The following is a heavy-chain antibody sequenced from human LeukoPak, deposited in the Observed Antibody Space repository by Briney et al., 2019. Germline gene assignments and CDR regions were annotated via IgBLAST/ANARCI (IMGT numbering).Heavy chain of an antibody. D-gene: IGHD3-10*01. CDR1: GGSISSSSKYY. Sequence: SETLSLTCTVSGGSISSSSKYYWGWIRQPPGKGLEWIGEINHSGSTNYNPSLKSRVTISVDTSKNQFSLKLSSVTAADTAVYYCARGVCMVRGVTHQLPQPLFDYWGQGTLVTVSS. CDR2: INHSGST. J-gene: IGHJ4*02. CDR3: ARGVCMVRGVTHQLPQPLFDY. V-gene: IGHV4-39*07.